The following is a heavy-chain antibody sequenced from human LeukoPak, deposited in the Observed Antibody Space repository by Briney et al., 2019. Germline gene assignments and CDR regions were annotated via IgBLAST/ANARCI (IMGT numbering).Heavy chain of an antibody. CDR3: ARIAVAAGRYFQH. J-gene: IGHJ1*01. Sequence: ASVKVSCKASGYTFTSYGISWVRQAPGQGLEWMGWISAYNGNTNYAQKLQGRVTMTTDTSTSTAYMELRSLRSDDTAVYYCARIAVAAGRYFQHWARAPWSPSPQ. CDR1: GYTFTSYG. D-gene: IGHD6-19*01. V-gene: IGHV1-18*01. CDR2: ISAYNGNT.